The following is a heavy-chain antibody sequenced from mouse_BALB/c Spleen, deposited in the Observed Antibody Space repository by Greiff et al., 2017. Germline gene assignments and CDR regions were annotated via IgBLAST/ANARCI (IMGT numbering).Heavy chain of an antibody. CDR1: GYSITSDYA. CDR3: ARVLYYAMDY. V-gene: IGHV3-2*02. J-gene: IGHJ4*01. Sequence: EVQLQESGPGLVKPSQSLSLTCTVTGYSITSDYAWNWIRQFPGNKLEWMGYISYSGSTSYNPSLKSRISITRDTSKNQFFLQLNSVTTEDTATYYCARVLYYAMDYWGQGTSVTVSS. CDR2: ISYSGST.